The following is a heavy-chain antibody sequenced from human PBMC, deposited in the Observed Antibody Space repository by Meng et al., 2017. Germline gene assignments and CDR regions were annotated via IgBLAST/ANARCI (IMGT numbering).Heavy chain of an antibody. CDR3: ARFYCSGGSCRDY. Sequence: QRQLQQWGAGLLKPSETLSLTCAVYGGSFSGYYWSWIRQPPGKGLEWIGEINHSGSTNYNPSLKSRVTISVDTSKNQFSLKLSSVTAADTAVYYCARFYCSGGSCRDYWGQGTLVTVSS. J-gene: IGHJ4*02. CDR2: INHSGST. V-gene: IGHV4-34*01. CDR1: GGSFSGYY. D-gene: IGHD2-15*01.